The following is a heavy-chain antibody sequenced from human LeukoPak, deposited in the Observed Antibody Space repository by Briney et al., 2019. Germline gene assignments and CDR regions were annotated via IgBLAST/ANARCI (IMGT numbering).Heavy chain of an antibody. V-gene: IGHV3-48*04. J-gene: IGHJ4*02. D-gene: IGHD6-6*01. CDR1: GFTFSSYS. CDR2: ISSSSSTI. Sequence: GGSLRLSCAASGFTFSSYSMNWVRQAPGKGLEWVSYISSSSSTIYYADSVKGRFTISRDNAKNSLYLQMNSLRAEDTAVYYCAKQLVPFGASGWNFDYWGQGTLVTVSS. CDR3: AKQLVPFGASGWNFDY.